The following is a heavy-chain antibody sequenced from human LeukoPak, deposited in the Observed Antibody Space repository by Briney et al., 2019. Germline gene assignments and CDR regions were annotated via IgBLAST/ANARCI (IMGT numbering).Heavy chain of an antibody. J-gene: IGHJ6*03. CDR1: GHTLTALP. V-gene: IGHV1-24*01. Sequence: APVRLSCKVSGHTLTALPMHWVRQAPGKGLEWMGSFDPLVEETIYARNFLGRVTMTEDTSTNTAFMELTDLRSEDTAVYYCAAFDDSWSGYFSSSPYDYYVDVWG. CDR3: AAFDDSWSGYFSSSPYDYYVDV. CDR2: FDPLVEET. D-gene: IGHD3-3*01.